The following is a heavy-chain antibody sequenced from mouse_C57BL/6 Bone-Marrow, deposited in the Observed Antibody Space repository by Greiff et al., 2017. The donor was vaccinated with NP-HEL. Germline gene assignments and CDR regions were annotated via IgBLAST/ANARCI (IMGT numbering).Heavy chain of an antibody. Sequence: VQGVESGPELVKPGASVKLSCKASGYTFTSYDINWVKQRPGQGLEWIGWIYPRDGSTKYNEKFKGKATLTVDTSSSTAYMELHSLTSEDSAVYFCARYWYFDVWGTGTTVTVSS. CDR2: IYPRDGST. CDR1: GYTFTSYD. V-gene: IGHV1-85*01. J-gene: IGHJ1*03. CDR3: ARYWYFDV.